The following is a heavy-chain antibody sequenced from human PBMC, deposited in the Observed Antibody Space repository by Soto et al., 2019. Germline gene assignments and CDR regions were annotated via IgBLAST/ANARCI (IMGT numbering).Heavy chain of an antibody. Sequence: GASVKVSCKASGYTFTSYGISWVRQAPGQGLEWMGWISAYNGNTNYAQKLQGRVTMTTDTSTSTAYMELRSLRSNDTAVESCARGYNFSSDYYLGYWGKGTMVTVCS. CDR2: ISAYNGNT. CDR1: GYTFTSYG. CDR3: ARGYNFSSDYYLGY. J-gene: IGHJ4*02. V-gene: IGHV1-18*01. D-gene: IGHD3-3*01.